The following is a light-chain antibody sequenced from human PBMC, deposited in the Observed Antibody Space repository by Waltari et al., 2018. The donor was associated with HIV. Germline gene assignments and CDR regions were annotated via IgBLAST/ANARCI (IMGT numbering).Light chain of an antibody. V-gene: IGLV1-44*01. Sequence: QSVLTQPPSASGTPGQRVTISCSGSSSNIGSNAVNWYQQLPGTAPKLLIYSKNQRRSGVPDRVSGSKSGTSASLAISGLQSDDEADYYCAAWDDSLNDSYVFGPGTKVTVL. CDR3: AAWDDSLNDSYV. CDR2: SKN. J-gene: IGLJ1*01. CDR1: SSNIGSNA.